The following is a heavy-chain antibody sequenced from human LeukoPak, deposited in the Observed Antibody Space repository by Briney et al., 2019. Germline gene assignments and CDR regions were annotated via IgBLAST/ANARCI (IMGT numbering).Heavy chain of an antibody. V-gene: IGHV3-23*01. CDR1: GITFSSYA. Sequence: PGGSMRLSCAASGITFSSYAMSWVRQAPGKGLEWVSVISGSGGTTYYADSVKGRFTISRDNSKNTLYLQMSSLRAEDTAVYYCAKKAGSRTEQYPLDYWGQGTLVTVSS. J-gene: IGHJ4*02. CDR2: ISGSGGTT. CDR3: AKKAGSRTEQYPLDY. D-gene: IGHD1/OR15-1a*01.